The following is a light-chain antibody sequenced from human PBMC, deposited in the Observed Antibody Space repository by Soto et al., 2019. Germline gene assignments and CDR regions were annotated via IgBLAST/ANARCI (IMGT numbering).Light chain of an antibody. CDR2: GAS. CDR1: QSVNSN. V-gene: IGKV3-15*01. J-gene: IGKJ1*01. Sequence: EIVMTQSPATLSVSPGERATRSCRASQSVNSNLAWYQQKPGQAPRLLIYGASTRATGVLARFSGSGSGTEFTLTISSLQSEDFAVYFCQQYNNWPTFGQGTKVEIK. CDR3: QQYNNWPT.